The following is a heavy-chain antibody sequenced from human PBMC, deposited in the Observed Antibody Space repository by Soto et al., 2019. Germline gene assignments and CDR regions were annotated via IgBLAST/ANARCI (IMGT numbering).Heavy chain of an antibody. CDR1: GGSISSYY. D-gene: IGHD3-10*01. J-gene: IGHJ4*02. CDR2: IYYSGST. Sequence: SETLSLTCTVSGGSISSYYWSWIRQPPGKGLEWIGYIYYSGSTNYNPSPKSRVTISVDTSKNQFSLKLSSVTAADTAVYYCAREIGLSLVDYWGQGTLVTVSS. CDR3: AREIGLSLVDY. V-gene: IGHV4-59*01.